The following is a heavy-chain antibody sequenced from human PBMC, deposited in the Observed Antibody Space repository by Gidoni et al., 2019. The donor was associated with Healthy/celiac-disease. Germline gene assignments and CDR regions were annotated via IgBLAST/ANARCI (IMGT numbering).Heavy chain of an antibody. V-gene: IGHV3-23*01. CDR2: ISGSGGST. CDR3: AKAALHIAVAGTVDY. CDR1: GSTFRSNA. D-gene: IGHD6-19*01. Sequence: EVHLLEPGGGLVQPGGSLSLLCAAPGSTFRSNAMSWVRQAPGKGLEWVSAISGSGGSTYYADSVKGRFTIARDNSKNTLYLQMNSLRAEDTAVYYCAKAALHIAVAGTVDYWGQETLVTVSS. J-gene: IGHJ4*02.